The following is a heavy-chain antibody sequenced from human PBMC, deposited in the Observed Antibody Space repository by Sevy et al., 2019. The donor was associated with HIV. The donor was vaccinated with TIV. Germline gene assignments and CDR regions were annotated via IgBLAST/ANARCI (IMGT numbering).Heavy chain of an antibody. J-gene: IGHJ4*02. D-gene: IGHD3-22*01. CDR2: ISGSGCST. CDR1: GFTFSSYA. CDR3: AKDPSLVVIIQGYFDY. Sequence: GGSLRLSCAASGFTFSSYAMSWVRQAPGKGLEWVSAISGSGCSTYYADSVKGRFTISRDNSKNTLYLQMNSLRAEDTAVYYCAKDPSLVVIIQGYFDYSGQGTVVTVSS. V-gene: IGHV3-23*01.